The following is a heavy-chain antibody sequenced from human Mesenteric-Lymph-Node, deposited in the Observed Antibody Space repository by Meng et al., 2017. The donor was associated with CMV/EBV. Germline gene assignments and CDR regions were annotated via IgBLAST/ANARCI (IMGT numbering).Heavy chain of an antibody. CDR3: ARAIAARSPYYYYYGMDV. Sequence: GSLRLSGTVSGDSISSGYYWGWIRQPPGKGLEWIGSIYHSGSTYYNPSLKSRVTISVDTSKNQFSLKLSSVTAADTAVYYCARAIAARSPYYYYYGMDVWGHGTPVTVSS. D-gene: IGHD6-6*01. CDR2: IYHSGST. CDR1: GDSISSGYY. J-gene: IGHJ6*02. V-gene: IGHV4-38-2*02.